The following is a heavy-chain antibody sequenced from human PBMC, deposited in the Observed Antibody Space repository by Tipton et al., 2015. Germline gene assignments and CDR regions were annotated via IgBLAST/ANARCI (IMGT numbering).Heavy chain of an antibody. J-gene: IGHJ4*02. CDR2: ISYTDGA. CDR1: GGSVTSGSYY. V-gene: IGHV4-61*01. D-gene: IGHD4-23*01. Sequence: GLVKPSENLSLTCTVSGGSVTSGSYYWSWIRQPPGKGLEWIGYISYTDGAHYNPAPKSRVTISVDTSKDQFSLKMSSVTASDTAVYYCARARGRHGGLFDSWGQGILVTVSS. CDR3: ARARGRHGGLFDS.